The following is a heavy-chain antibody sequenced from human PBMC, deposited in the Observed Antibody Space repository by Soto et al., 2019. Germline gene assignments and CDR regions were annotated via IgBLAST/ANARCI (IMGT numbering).Heavy chain of an antibody. J-gene: IGHJ6*02. V-gene: IGHV4-34*01. CDR1: GGSFSGYY. CDR2: INHSGST. CDR3: ARGRSYYDFWSGPYGMDV. Sequence: SETLSLTCAVYGGSFSGYYWSWIRQPPGKGLEWIGEINHSGSTNYNPSLKSRVTISVDTSKNQFSLKLSSVTAADTAVYYCARGRSYYDFWSGPYGMDVWGQGTTVTVSS. D-gene: IGHD3-3*01.